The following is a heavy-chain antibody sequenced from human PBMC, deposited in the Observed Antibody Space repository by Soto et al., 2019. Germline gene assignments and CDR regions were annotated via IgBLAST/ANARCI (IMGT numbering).Heavy chain of an antibody. V-gene: IGHV2-26*01. D-gene: IGHD3-16*02. CDR3: AAAQQNYYYVWETYRYSGFEY. Sequence: QVTLKESGPALVKPTDTLTLTCTVSGFSLRNARMGVSWIRQPPGKALECLAQTFSNAENSYRTSLNSRLTISKEPSKSQLVIALIDMDPVDTATYYCAAAQQNYYYVWETYRYSGFEYLCQGALVTVSS. CDR1: GFSLRNARMG. J-gene: IGHJ4*02. CDR2: TFSNAEN.